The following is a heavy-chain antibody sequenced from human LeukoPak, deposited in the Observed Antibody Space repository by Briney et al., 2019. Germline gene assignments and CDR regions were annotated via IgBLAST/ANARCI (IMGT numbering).Heavy chain of an antibody. CDR3: AREQRGPYYFDY. CDR1: GFAFSKFG. J-gene: IGHJ4*02. Sequence: TGGSLRLSCVASGFAFSKFGMHWVRQAPGKGLEWVALISYDGSNIHYADSVKGRLTISRENSKNTLYLQLNSLRAEDTAVYYCAREQRGPYYFDYWGQGTLVTVSS. V-gene: IGHV3-30*03. CDR2: ISYDGSNI.